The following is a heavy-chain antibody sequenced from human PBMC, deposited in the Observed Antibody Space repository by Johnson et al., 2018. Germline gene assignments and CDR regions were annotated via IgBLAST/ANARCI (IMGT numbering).Heavy chain of an antibody. D-gene: IGHD3-22*01. CDR2: IYSGGST. Sequence: EVQLVESGGGLVQPGGSLGLSCAASGFTVSSNYMSWVRQAPGKGLEWVSVIYSGGSTYYEDSVKGRFTISRDNSKNTLYLQMDGLRAEDTAVYYCARAPYYYDSSGAWYYYMDVWGKGTTVTVSS. CDR3: ARAPYYYDSSGAWYYYMDV. CDR1: GFTVSSNY. J-gene: IGHJ6*03. V-gene: IGHV3-66*02.